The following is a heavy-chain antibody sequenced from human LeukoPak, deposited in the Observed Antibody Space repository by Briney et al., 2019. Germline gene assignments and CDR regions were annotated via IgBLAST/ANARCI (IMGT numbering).Heavy chain of an antibody. CDR2: ISSSSSYI. Sequence: GGSPRLSCAASGFTFSSYSMNWVRQAPGKGLDWVSSISSSSSYIYYADSVRGRFTISRDNAKNSLYLQMNSLRAEDTAVYYCARDDLIWFGELRRYYGMDVWGKGTTVTVSS. J-gene: IGHJ6*04. CDR3: ARDDLIWFGELRRYYGMDV. CDR1: GFTFSSYS. D-gene: IGHD3-10*01. V-gene: IGHV3-21*01.